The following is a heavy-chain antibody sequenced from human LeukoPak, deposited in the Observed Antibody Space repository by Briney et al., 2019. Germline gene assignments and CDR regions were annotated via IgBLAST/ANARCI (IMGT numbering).Heavy chain of an antibody. CDR2: ISAYNGNT. CDR1: GYTFTSYG. CDR3: AKDLPDYGDYIEGS. J-gene: IGHJ5*02. V-gene: IGHV1-18*01. Sequence: ASVKVSCKASGYTFTSYGISWVRQAPGQGLEWMGWISAYNGNTNYAQKLQGRVTMTTDTSTSAAYMELNSLRAEDTAVYYCAKDLPDYGDYIEGSWGQGTLVTVSS. D-gene: IGHD4-17*01.